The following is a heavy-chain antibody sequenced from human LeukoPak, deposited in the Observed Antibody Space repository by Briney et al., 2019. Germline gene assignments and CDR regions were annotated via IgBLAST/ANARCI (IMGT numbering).Heavy chain of an antibody. J-gene: IGHJ4*02. CDR2: IIPIFGTA. D-gene: IGHD6-19*01. Sequence: SVKVSCKASGYTFTSYGISWVRQAPGQGLEWMGGIIPIFGTANYAQKFQGRVTITADESTSTAYMELSSLRSEDTAVYYCARVKGIAVADLIFDYWGQGTLVTVSS. CDR3: ARVKGIAVADLIFDY. CDR1: GYTFTSYG. V-gene: IGHV1-69*13.